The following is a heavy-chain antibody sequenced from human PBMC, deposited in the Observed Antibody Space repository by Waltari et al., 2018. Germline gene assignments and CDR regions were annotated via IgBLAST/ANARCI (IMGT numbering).Heavy chain of an antibody. D-gene: IGHD1-1*01. CDR1: GFIFSRYD. CDR2: IRDEGSKK. J-gene: IGHJ4*02. Sequence: QVQLAESGGGAVPPGGSLRLSCVASGFIFSRYDMNWVRQTPGKGREWLALIRDEGSKKFYADSVKGRFTVSRDNSRDTLYLHMNGLTSVDTAIYFCAREISTSSPSFWGRGTLVTVSS. V-gene: IGHV3-30*02. CDR3: AREISTSSPSF.